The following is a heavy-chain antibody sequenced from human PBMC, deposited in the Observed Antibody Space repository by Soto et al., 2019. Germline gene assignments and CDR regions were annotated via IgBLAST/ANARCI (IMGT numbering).Heavy chain of an antibody. V-gene: IGHV1-3*01. D-gene: IGHD3-3*01. CDR1: GYTFTSYA. J-gene: IGHJ6*03. CDR3: AGDRDCGVDKYYYYYMDV. Sequence: ASVKVSCKASGYTFTSYAMHWVRQAPGQGLEWMGWINAGNGNTKYSQKFQGRVTITRDTSASTAYMELSSLRSEDTAVYYCAGDRDCGVDKYYYYYMDVWGKGTTVTVSS. CDR2: INAGNGNT.